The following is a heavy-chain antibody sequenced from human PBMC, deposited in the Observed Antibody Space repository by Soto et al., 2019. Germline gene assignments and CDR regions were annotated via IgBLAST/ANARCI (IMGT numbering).Heavy chain of an antibody. Sequence: SCAACRLSFYSSVMAWAPKHTGKALEWVSAISGSGGSTYYADSVKGRFTISRDNSKNTLYLQLNSLRAEDTAVYYCAKGPRGGPTTDDDYRGQGTLGTVSS. CDR2: ISGSGGST. CDR1: RLSFYSSV. D-gene: IGHD4-17*01. CDR3: AKGPRGGPTTDDDY. J-gene: IGHJ4*02. V-gene: IGHV3-23*01.